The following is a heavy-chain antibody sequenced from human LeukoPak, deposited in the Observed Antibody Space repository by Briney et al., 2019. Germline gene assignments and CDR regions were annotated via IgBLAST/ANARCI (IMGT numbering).Heavy chain of an antibody. CDR1: GFTFSSHW. D-gene: IGHD4-23*01. CDR3: ARQTRSVDPLTY. V-gene: IGHV3-11*03. CDR2: ISGRSSYT. J-gene: IGHJ4*02. Sequence: NPGGSLRLSCAASGFTFSSHWMHWVRQAPGKGLEWVSCISGRSSYTNYADSVKGRFTISRDNAKNSLYLEMKSLRADDTAVYFCARQTRSVDPLTYWGPGTLVTVSS.